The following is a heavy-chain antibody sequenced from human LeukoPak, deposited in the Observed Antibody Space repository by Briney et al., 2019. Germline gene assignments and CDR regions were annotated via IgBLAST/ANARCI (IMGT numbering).Heavy chain of an antibody. CDR2: FDPEDGET. Sequence: ASVMVSCKVPGDSVTELCMYRVRQAPGKWLEWMGGFDPEDGETIYAQKFQGRVTMTEDTSTDTAYMELSSLRSEDTAVYYCATSARVYGMDVWGQGTTVTVSS. V-gene: IGHV1-24*01. CDR3: ATSARVYGMDV. J-gene: IGHJ6*02. D-gene: IGHD2-8*01. CDR1: GDSVTELC.